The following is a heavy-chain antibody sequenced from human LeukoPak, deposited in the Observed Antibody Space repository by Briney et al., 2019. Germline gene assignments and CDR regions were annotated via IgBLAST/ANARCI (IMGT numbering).Heavy chain of an antibody. CDR1: GYTFTSYY. CDR3: ARDETIDYGANLIFDY. D-gene: IGHD4-23*01. CDR2: INPSGGAT. V-gene: IGHV1-46*01. Sequence: ASVKVSCKASGYTFTSYYIHWVRQAPGQGLEWMGIINPSGGATSYAQKFQGRVTMTRDTSTSTVYMDLSSLRSRDTAVYYCARDETIDYGANLIFDYWGQGTLVTVSS. J-gene: IGHJ4*02.